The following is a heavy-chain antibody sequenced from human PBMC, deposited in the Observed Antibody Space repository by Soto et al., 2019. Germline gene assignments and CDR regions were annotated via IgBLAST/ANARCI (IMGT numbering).Heavy chain of an antibody. CDR3: ARGVRGYYDSSGYPEY. D-gene: IGHD3-22*01. Sequence: DSVQVSCKASGYTFTGYYMHWVRQAPGQGLEWMGWINPNSGGTNYAQKFQGRVTMTRDTSISTAYMELSRLRSDDTAVYYCARGVRGYYDSSGYPEYWGQGTRVTVSS. J-gene: IGHJ4*02. V-gene: IGHV1-2*02. CDR1: GYTFTGYY. CDR2: INPNSGGT.